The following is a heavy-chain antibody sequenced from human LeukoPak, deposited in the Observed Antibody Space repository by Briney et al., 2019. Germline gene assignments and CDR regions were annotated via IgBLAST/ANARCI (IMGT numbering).Heavy chain of an antibody. V-gene: IGHV1-2*02. CDR1: GYTFTGYY. CDR3: ARNLGGYCSGGSCYRRDAFDI. CDR2: INPNSGGT. Sequence: ASVKVSCKASGYTFTGYYMHWVRQAPGQGLEWMGWINPNSGGTNYAQKFQGRVTMTRDTSISTAYMELSRLRSDDTAVYYCARNLGGYCSGGSCYRRDAFDIWGQGTMVTVSS. D-gene: IGHD2-15*01. J-gene: IGHJ3*02.